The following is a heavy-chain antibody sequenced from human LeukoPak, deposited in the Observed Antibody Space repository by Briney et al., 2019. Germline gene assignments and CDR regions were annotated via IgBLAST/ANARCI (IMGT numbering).Heavy chain of an antibody. V-gene: IGHV3-9*01. CDR1: GFTFDEYA. D-gene: IGHD1-26*01. J-gene: IGHJ4*02. Sequence: GGSLRLSCAASGFTFDEYAMHWVRQAPGKGLEWVSGISWNGGSLDYVDSVKGRLTISRDNAKNSLYLQMNSLRPEDTALYFCAKGTGRYWTFFDSWGQGSHVIVSS. CDR2: ISWNGGSL. CDR3: AKGTGRYWTFFDS.